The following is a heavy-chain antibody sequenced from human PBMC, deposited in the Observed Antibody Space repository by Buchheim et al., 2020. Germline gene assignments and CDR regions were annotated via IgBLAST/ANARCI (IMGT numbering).Heavy chain of an antibody. CDR3: TTRYCSGGSCYSVWVYFDY. V-gene: IGHV3-15*01. Sequence: EVQLVESGGGLVKPGGSLRLSCAASGFTFSNAWMSWVRQAPGKGLEWVGRIKSKTDGGTTDYAAPVKGRFTISRDDSKKTLYLQMNSLKTEDTAVYYCTTRYCSGGSCYSVWVYFDYWGQGTL. J-gene: IGHJ4*02. CDR2: IKSKTDGGTT. CDR1: GFTFSNAW. D-gene: IGHD2-15*01.